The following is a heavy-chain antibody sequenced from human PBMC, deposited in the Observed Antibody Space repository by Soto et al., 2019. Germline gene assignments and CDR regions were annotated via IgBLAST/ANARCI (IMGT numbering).Heavy chain of an antibody. CDR1: GFTFSSYG. Sequence: QVQLVESGGGVVQPGRSLRLSCAASGFTFSSYGMHWVRQAPGKGLEWVAVISYDGSNKYYADSVKGRLTISRDNYKNTLYLQMNSLRGEDTAVYYCAKDNGSGCDWLRVGDASDIWGKGTMVTVSS. J-gene: IGHJ3*02. V-gene: IGHV3-30*18. CDR2: ISYDGSNK. D-gene: IGHD5-12*01. CDR3: AKDNGSGCDWLRVGDASDI.